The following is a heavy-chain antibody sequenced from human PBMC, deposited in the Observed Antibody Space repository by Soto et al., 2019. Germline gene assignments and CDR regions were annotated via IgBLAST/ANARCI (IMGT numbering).Heavy chain of an antibody. V-gene: IGHV3-21*06. Sequence: GSLRLSCAASGFTFTRYSINWFRHPPGKGLEWVSSISSTTNYIYYGDSMKGRFTISRDNAKNSLYLEMNSLRAEDTAVYYCARESEDLTSNFDYWGQGTLVTVSS. J-gene: IGHJ4*02. CDR1: GFTFTRYS. CDR3: ARESEDLTSNFDY. CDR2: ISSTTNYI.